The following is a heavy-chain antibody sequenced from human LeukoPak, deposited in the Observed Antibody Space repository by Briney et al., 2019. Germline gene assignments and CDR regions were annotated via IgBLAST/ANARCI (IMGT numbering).Heavy chain of an antibody. V-gene: IGHV1-24*01. CDR1: GYSLTDLS. Sequence: ASVKVSCKVSGYSLTDLSMHWVRQAPGNGLEWMGGFDPEDGRPVYAQKFQGRVTLTEDTSTETAYMELSSLRSEDTAVYFCAAGYSSGWFAEYFHSWGQGTLVTVSS. J-gene: IGHJ1*01. CDR3: AAGYSSGWFAEYFHS. D-gene: IGHD6-19*01. CDR2: FDPEDGRP.